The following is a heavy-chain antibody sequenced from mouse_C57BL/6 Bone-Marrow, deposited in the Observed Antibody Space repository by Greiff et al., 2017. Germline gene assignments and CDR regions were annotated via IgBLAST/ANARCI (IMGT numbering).Heavy chain of an antibody. Sequence: EVKLVESGGGLVKPGGSLKLSCAASGFTFSSYAMSWVRQTPEKRLEWVATISDGGSYTYYPDNVKGRFTISRDNAKNNLYLQMSHLKSEDTAMYYCARDRSTVVALDYWGQGTTLTVSS. CDR2: ISDGGSYT. J-gene: IGHJ2*01. D-gene: IGHD1-1*01. CDR3: ARDRSTVVALDY. CDR1: GFTFSSYA. V-gene: IGHV5-4*01.